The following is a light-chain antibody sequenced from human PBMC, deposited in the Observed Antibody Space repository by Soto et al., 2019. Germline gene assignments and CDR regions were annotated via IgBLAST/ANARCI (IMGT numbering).Light chain of an antibody. CDR1: QTISSW. Sequence: DIQMTQSPSTLSGSVGDRVTITCRASQTISSWLAWYQQKPGKAPKLLIYKASTLKSAVPSRFSVSGSGTECLLTISSLQPDDFATYYCQHYNSYSEAFGRGTKVELK. CDR3: QHYNSYSEA. V-gene: IGKV1-5*03. J-gene: IGKJ1*01. CDR2: KAS.